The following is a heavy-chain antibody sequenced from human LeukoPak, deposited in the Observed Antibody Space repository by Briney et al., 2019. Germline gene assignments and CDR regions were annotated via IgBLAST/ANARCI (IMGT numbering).Heavy chain of an antibody. CDR1: GGSISSSRYY. CDR3: ARGRGLSGGFDL. D-gene: IGHD3-10*01. J-gene: IGHJ5*02. Sequence: SETLSLTCTVSGGSISSSRYYWGWIRQPPGKGLEWIGSIYYSGGTYYNPSLKSRVTISVDTSKNQFSLKLTSVTAADTAVYYCARGRGLSGGFDLWGQGTLLTVSS. CDR2: IYYSGGT. V-gene: IGHV4-39*07.